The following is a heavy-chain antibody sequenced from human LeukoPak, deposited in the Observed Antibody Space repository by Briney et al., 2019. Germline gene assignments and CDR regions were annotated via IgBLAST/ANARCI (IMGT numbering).Heavy chain of an antibody. J-gene: IGHJ4*02. CDR3: AKDLDCSSGWPFDY. CDR2: ISDSGATT. Sequence: GGSLRLSCAASGFTFSSYAMSWVRQAPGKGLEWVSGISDSGATTYYADSVKGRFTISRDNSKNTLYLQMNSLRAEDTAVYYCAKDLDCSSGWPFDYWGQGTLVTVSS. V-gene: IGHV3-23*01. CDR1: GFTFSSYA. D-gene: IGHD6-19*01.